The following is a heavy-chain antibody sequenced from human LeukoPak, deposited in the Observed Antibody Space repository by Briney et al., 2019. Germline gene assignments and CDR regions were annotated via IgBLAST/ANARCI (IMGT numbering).Heavy chain of an antibody. D-gene: IGHD1-1*01. CDR2: ISAYNGNT. V-gene: IGHV1-18*01. CDR3: ARDRPTGRKVSDYYYYGMDV. CDR1: GYTFTSYG. Sequence: ASVKVSCKASGYTFTSYGISWVRQVPGQGLEWMGWISAYNGNTNYAQKLQGRVTMTTDTSTSTAYMELRSLRSDDTAVYYCARDRPTGRKVSDYYYYGMDVWGQGTTVTVSS. J-gene: IGHJ6*02.